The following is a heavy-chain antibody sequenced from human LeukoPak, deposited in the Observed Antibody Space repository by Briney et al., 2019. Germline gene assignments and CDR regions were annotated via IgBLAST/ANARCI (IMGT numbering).Heavy chain of an antibody. CDR2: IYYSGST. D-gene: IGHD3-10*01. CDR3: AREGPLFSY. J-gene: IGHJ4*02. V-gene: IGHV4-61*08. CDR1: GGSISSGGYY. Sequence: PSETLSLTCTVSGGSISSGGYYWSWIRQPPGKGLEWIGYIYYSGSTNYNPSLKSRVTISVDTSKNQFSLKLSSVTAADTAVYYCAREGPLFSYWGQGTLVTVSS.